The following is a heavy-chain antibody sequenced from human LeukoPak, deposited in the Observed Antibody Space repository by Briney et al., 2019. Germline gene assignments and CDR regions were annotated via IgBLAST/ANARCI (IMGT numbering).Heavy chain of an antibody. J-gene: IGHJ4*02. CDR3: ARAPDYSGSYLDY. D-gene: IGHD1-26*01. V-gene: IGHV1-8*01. CDR2: MNPNSGNT. CDR1: GYTFTSYD. Sequence: GASVKVSCKASGYTFTSYDINWVRQATGQGLEWMGWMNPNSGNTGYAQKFQGRVTMTRNTSISTAYKELSSLRSEDTAAYYCARAPDYSGSYLDYWGQGTLVTVSS.